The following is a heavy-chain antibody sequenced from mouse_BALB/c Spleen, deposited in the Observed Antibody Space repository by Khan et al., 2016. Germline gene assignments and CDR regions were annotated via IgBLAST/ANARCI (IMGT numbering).Heavy chain of an antibody. D-gene: IGHD2-4*01. V-gene: IGHV9-2-1*01. J-gene: IGHJ4*01. CDR1: GYTFTDYS. CDR2: INTETGEP. CDR3: AKRLRDAMDY. Sequence: QIQLVQSGPELKKPGETVKISCKASGYTFTDYSMHWVKQAPGKGLKWMGWINTETGEPTYADDFKGRFAFSLETSASTAYLQINNLKNEDTATYFCAKRLRDAMDYWGQGTSVTVSS.